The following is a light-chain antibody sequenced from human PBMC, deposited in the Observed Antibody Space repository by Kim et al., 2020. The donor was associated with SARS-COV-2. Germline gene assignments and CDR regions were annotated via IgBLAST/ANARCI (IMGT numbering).Light chain of an antibody. Sequence: ASVGDRVTITCRASQGIRNDLGWYQQTPGKAPSLLIYAASNLPSGVPSRFSGSGSGTDCTLTISSLQPEDFATYYCLQDYTYPRTFGQGTKVDIK. CDR2: AAS. V-gene: IGKV1-6*01. J-gene: IGKJ1*01. CDR1: QGIRND. CDR3: LQDYTYPRT.